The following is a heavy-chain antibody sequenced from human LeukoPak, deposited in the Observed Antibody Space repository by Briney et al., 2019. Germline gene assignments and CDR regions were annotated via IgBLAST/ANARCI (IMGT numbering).Heavy chain of an antibody. Sequence: PGGSLRLCCAASGVTFSSYSMNWVRQAPGKGLEWVSSISSSSSYIYYADSVKGRFTISRDNAKNSLYLQMNSLRAEDTAVYYCAREGPYDTDYGYWGQGTLVTVSS. V-gene: IGHV3-21*01. CDR3: AREGPYDTDYGY. CDR2: ISSSSSYI. D-gene: IGHD3-9*01. CDR1: GVTFSSYS. J-gene: IGHJ4*02.